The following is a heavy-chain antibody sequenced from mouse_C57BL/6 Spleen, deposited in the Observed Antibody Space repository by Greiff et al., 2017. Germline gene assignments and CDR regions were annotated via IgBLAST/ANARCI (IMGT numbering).Heavy chain of an antibody. V-gene: IGHV1-55*01. CDR2: IYPGSGST. D-gene: IGHD1-1*01. CDR1: GYTFTSYW. J-gene: IGHJ1*03. Sequence: VQLQQPGAELVKPGASVKMSCKASGYTFTSYWITWVKQRPGQGLEWIGDIYPGSGSTNYNEKFKSKATLTVDTSSSTAYMQLSSLTSEDSAVYYCARGGYGSSSYWYFDVWGTGTTVTVSS. CDR3: ARGGYGSSSYWYFDV.